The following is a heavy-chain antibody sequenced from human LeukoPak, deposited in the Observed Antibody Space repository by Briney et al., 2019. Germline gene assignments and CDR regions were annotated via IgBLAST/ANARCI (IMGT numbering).Heavy chain of an antibody. J-gene: IGHJ5*02. Sequence: GGSLRLSCAASGFTFSSYGMSWVRQAPGKGLEWVSAISGSGGSTYYADSVKGRFTISRNNSKNTLYLQMNSLRAEDTAVYYCAKADPAFNWFDPWGQGTLVAVSS. CDR2: ISGSGGST. CDR3: AKADPAFNWFDP. CDR1: GFTFSSYG. D-gene: IGHD3-3*02. V-gene: IGHV3-23*01.